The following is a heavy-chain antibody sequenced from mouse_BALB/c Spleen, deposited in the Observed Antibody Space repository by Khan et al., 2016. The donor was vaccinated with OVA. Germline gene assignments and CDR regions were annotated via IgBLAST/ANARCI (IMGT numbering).Heavy chain of an antibody. CDR2: IWGGGSK. V-gene: IGHV2-6-5*01. Sequence: QVQLKESGPGLVAPSQSLSITCTVSGFSLTDHGVSWISQPPGKGLEWLGVIWGGGSKYYNSVLKSRLSISKDNYKSQVFLKMNSQQTYVTAMYYCAKQIWSPYYGMYYWGQGTTVTVSS. CDR3: AKQIWSPYYGMYY. D-gene: IGHD1-1*02. J-gene: IGHJ4*01. CDR1: GFSLTDHG.